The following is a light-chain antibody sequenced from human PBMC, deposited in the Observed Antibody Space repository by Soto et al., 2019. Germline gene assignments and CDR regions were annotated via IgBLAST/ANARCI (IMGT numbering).Light chain of an antibody. J-gene: IGKJ5*01. CDR1: QSVSSSY. CDR3: QPYGTSPSIT. CDR2: GAS. Sequence: VAVSLKQGERATLSCRASQSVSSSYLAWYQQKPGQAPRLLIYGASSRATGIPDRFSGSGSGTDFTLTISRLEPADFAVYYCQPYGTSPSITFAQGSLLE. V-gene: IGKV3-20*01.